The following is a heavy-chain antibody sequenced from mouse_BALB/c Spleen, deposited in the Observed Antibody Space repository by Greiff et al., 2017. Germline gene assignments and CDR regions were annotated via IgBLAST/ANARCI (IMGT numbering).Heavy chain of an antibody. Sequence: VQLQQSGPGLVAPSQSLSITCTVSGFSLTSYGVHWVRQPPGKGLEWLGVIWAGGSTNYNSALMSRLSISKDNSKSQVFLKMNSLQTDDTAMYYCASYGYDGDPFYFDYWGQGTTLTVSS. D-gene: IGHD2-2*01. CDR1: GFSLTSYG. V-gene: IGHV2-9*02. J-gene: IGHJ2*01. CDR2: IWAGGST. CDR3: ASYGYDGDPFYFDY.